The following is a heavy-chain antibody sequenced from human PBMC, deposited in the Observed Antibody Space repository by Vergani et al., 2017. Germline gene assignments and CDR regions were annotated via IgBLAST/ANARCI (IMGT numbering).Heavy chain of an antibody. CDR3: ARGVGISGHYYYGMDV. CDR1: GGSISSYY. D-gene: IGHD2-15*01. V-gene: IGHV4-59*12. Sequence: QVQLQESGPGLVKPSETLSLTCTVSGGSISSYYWSWIRQPPGKGLEWIGYIYYSGSTNYNPSLKSRVTISVDTSKNQFSLKLSSVTAADTAVYYCARGVGISGHYYYGMDVWGQGTTVTVSS. CDR2: IYYSGST. J-gene: IGHJ6*02.